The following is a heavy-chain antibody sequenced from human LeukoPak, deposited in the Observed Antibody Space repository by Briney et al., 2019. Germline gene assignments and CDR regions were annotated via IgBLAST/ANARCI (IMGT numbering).Heavy chain of an antibody. V-gene: IGHV4-4*02. CDR2: IYHSGST. Sequence: KPSGTLSLTCAVSGGSISSSNWWSWVRQPPGKGLEWIGEIYHSGSTNYNPSLKSRVTISVDKSKNQFSLKLSSVTAADTAVYYCARLSAVAGPYWYFDLWGRGTLVTVSS. CDR3: ARLSAVAGPYWYFDL. D-gene: IGHD6-19*01. J-gene: IGHJ2*01. CDR1: GGSISSSNW.